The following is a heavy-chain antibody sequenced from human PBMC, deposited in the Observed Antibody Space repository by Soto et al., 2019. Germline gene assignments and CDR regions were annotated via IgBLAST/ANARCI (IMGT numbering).Heavy chain of an antibody. Sequence: QVQLQESGPGLVKPSETLSLTCTVSGGSISSYYWSWNRQPPGKGLEWIGYIYYSGSTNYNPSLKSRVPISVDTSNNQFSLKLNSMTAADTAVYYCARHNYGSGSTYFDYWGQGTLVTVSS. CDR2: IYYSGST. D-gene: IGHD3-10*01. J-gene: IGHJ4*02. CDR1: GGSISSYY. V-gene: IGHV4-59*08. CDR3: ARHNYGSGSTYFDY.